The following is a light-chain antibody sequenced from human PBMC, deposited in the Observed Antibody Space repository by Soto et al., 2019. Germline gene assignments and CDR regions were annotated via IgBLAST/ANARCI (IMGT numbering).Light chain of an antibody. CDR3: EQYNHWSSMT. J-gene: IGKJ5*01. V-gene: IGKV3D-15*01. Sequence: EIVMTQSPATLSVSPGERALLSCRASQSVSSNFGWYQQKPGQAPRVLIYRASTRATGIPARFSGRGSGTQFTLSISSLQSEDSAVYYCEQYNHWSSMTFGQGTRLEI. CDR2: RAS. CDR1: QSVSSN.